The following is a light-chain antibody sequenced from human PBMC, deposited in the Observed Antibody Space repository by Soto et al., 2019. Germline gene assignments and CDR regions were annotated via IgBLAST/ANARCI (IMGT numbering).Light chain of an antibody. CDR3: QHYGSSPFT. CDR1: QSISRT. J-gene: IGKJ4*01. V-gene: IGKV3-20*01. CDR2: GAS. Sequence: EMVVTRSPGTLSVSPGERATLSCRASQSISRTLAWYQQKSGQAPRLLIYGASTRATGIPARFSGSGSGTDFTLTISRLEPEDFAVYYCQHYGSSPFTFGGGTKVDIK.